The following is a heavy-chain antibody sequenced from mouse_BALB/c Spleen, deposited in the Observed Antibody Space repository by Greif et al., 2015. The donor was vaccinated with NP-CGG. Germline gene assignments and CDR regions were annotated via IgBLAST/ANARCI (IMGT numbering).Heavy chain of an antibody. J-gene: IGHJ4*01. V-gene: IGHV3-2*02. D-gene: IGHD4-1*01. CDR1: GYSITSDYA. CDR3: ARKLGLDY. Sequence: EVQLQQSGPGLVKPSQSLSLTCTVTGYSITSDYAWNWIRQFPGNKLEWMGYISYSGSTSYNPSLKSRISITRDTSKNQFFLQLNSVTTEDTATYYCARKLGLDYWGQGTSVTVSS. CDR2: ISYSGST.